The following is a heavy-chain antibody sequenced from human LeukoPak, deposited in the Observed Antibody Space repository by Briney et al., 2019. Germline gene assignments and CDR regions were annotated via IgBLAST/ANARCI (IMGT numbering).Heavy chain of an antibody. CDR1: GITFNIFG. CDR2: ISGSGFST. CDR3: ANTGLPSPNYFDY. V-gene: IGHV3-23*01. D-gene: IGHD5/OR15-5a*01. Sequence: PGGSLRLSRAASGITFNIFGLSWVRQAPGKGLEWVSTISGSGFSTYYADSVKGRFTISRDNSKNTLYLQMNSLGAEDTAVYYCANTGLPSPNYFDYWGQGTLVTVSS. J-gene: IGHJ4*02.